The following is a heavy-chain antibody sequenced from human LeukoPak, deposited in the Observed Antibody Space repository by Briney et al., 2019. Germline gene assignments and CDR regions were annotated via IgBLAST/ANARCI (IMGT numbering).Heavy chain of an antibody. V-gene: IGHV3-30*04. D-gene: IGHD3-9*01. J-gene: IGHJ4*02. CDR3: ARDEHDILTGYSPGFDY. Sequence: GSLRLSCAASGFTFSSYAMHWVRQAPGKGLEWVAVISYDGSNKYYADSVKGRFTISRDNSKNTLYLQMNSLRAEGTAVYYCARDEHDILTGYSPGFDYWGQGTLVTVSS. CDR1: GFTFSSYA. CDR2: ISYDGSNK.